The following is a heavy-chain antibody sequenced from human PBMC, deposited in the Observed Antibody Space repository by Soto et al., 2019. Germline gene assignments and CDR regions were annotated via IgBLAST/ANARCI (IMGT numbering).Heavy chain of an antibody. CDR1: GYSFTSYW. Sequence: PGESLKISCKGSGYSFTSYWIGWVRQMPGKGLEWMEIIYPGDSDTRYSPSFQGHVTISGDKSISTAYLQWSSLKASDTPIYYCVRRGTPDIRGSSTVRAVCGKGTTVPVSP. J-gene: IGHJ6*04. CDR3: VRRGTPDIRGSSTVRAV. CDR2: IYPGDSDT. V-gene: IGHV5-51*01. D-gene: IGHD3-10*01.